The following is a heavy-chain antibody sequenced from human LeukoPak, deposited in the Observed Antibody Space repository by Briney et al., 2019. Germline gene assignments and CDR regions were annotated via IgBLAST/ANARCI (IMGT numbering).Heavy chain of an antibody. J-gene: IGHJ4*02. V-gene: IGHV3-48*01. CDR1: GFTVSSNY. CDR2: ITSSSSTI. D-gene: IGHD2-2*01. Sequence: GGPLRLSCAASGFTVSSNYMSWVRQAPGKGLEWVSYITSSSSTIYYADSVKGRFTISRDNAKSSLYLQMNSLRAEDTAVYYCARGSTGFDYWGQGTLVTVSS. CDR3: ARGSTGFDY.